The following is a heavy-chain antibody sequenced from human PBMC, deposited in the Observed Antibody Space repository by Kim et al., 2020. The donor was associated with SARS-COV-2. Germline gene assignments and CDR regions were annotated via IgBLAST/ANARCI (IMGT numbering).Heavy chain of an antibody. J-gene: IGHJ6*02. D-gene: IGHD3-16*01. CDR3: ARSRGGAMWYYGMDV. CDR1: GGSISSYY. V-gene: IGHV4-59*01. CDR2: VYYSGST. Sequence: SETLSLTCTVSGGSISSYYWSWIRQPPGKGLEWIGYVYYSGSTNYNPSLKSRVTISVDTSKNQFSLKLSSVTAADTAVYYCARSRGGAMWYYGMDVWGQGTTVTVSS.